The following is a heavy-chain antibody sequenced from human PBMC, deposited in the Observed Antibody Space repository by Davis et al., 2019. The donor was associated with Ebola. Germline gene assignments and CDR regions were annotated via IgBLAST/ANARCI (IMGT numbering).Heavy chain of an antibody. V-gene: IGHV1-46*01. J-gene: IGHJ5*02. Sequence: ASVKVSCKASGYTFTNYYMHWVRQAPGQGLEWMGMINPNDGRTIYAQKFQGRVTITRDTSASTAYMELSSLRSEDTAVYYCARVGWNGGPWNWFDPWGQGTLVTVSS. D-gene: IGHD1-1*01. CDR1: GYTFTNYY. CDR2: INPNDGRT. CDR3: ARVGWNGGPWNWFDP.